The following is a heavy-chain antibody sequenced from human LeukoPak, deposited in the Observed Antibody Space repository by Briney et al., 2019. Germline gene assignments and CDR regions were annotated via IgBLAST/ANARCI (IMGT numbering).Heavy chain of an antibody. CDR1: GFTFSSYG. D-gene: IGHD3-22*01. J-gene: IGHJ4*02. CDR3: ARGYDTSGYYYEYFDY. Sequence: PGRALRLSCAASGFTFSSYGMHWVRQAPGKGLEWVAVIWYDGSNKYYVDSVKGRFTISRDNSKNTLYLQMNSLRADDTAAYYCARGYDTSGYYYEYFDYWGQGTLVTVSS. V-gene: IGHV3-33*01. CDR2: IWYDGSNK.